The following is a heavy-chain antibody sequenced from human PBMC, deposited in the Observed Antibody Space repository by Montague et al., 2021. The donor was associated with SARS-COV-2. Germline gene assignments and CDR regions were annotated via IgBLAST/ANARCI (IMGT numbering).Heavy chain of an antibody. J-gene: IGHJ6*02. Sequence: SETLSLTCTVSGVAISYGDWSWIRQPPGKGLEWIVTIFENGDTDHNPSLKSRVTVSEDTSQNQFSLRLSSVAAADTALYYCARYYERSWDVWGQGTTDTVSS. CDR1: GVAISYGD. V-gene: IGHV4-4*09. D-gene: IGHD3-16*01. CDR2: IFENGDT. CDR3: ARYYERSWDV.